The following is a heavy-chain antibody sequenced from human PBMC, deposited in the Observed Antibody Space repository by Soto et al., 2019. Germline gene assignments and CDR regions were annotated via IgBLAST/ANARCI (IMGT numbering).Heavy chain of an antibody. CDR1: GYRFTSYW. D-gene: IGHD6-19*01. CDR2: IYPGGSNT. Sequence: GESLKISCKGSGYRFTSYWIGWVRQMPGKGLEWMGIIYPGGSNTIYGPSFQGQVTISADKSINTAYLQWSSLKASDTAMYYCARPLDSSGWYETIGYWGQGTLVTVSS. J-gene: IGHJ4*02. CDR3: ARPLDSSGWYETIGY. V-gene: IGHV5-51*01.